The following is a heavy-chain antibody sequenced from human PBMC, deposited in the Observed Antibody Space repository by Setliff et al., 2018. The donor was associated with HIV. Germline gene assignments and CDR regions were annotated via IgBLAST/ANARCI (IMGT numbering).Heavy chain of an antibody. D-gene: IGHD2-8*01. J-gene: IGHJ6*02. V-gene: IGHV3-21*01. CDR1: GFNFSSHT. CDR2: ISSTGTYI. CDR3: ARPTNIDTLYDGSQTFYMYYYGLDV. Sequence: GGSLRLSCAASGFNFSSHTMNWIRQAPGKGLEWVSSISSTGTYIYYADSIKGRFTISRDNAKNSLYLQMNSLGADDTAVYFCARPTNIDTLYDGSQTFYMYYYGLDVWGQGTTVTV.